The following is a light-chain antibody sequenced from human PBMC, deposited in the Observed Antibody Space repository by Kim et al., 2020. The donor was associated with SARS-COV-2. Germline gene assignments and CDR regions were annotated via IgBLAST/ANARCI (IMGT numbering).Light chain of an antibody. Sequence: SYELTQPPSVSVSPGQTARITCSGDALPKQYAYWYQQKPGQAPVLVIYKDSERPSGIPERFSGSSSGTTVTLTISGVKAEDEADYYCQSADSSGNWVFGG. CDR1: ALPKQY. J-gene: IGLJ3*02. CDR3: QSADSSGNWV. V-gene: IGLV3-25*03. CDR2: KDS.